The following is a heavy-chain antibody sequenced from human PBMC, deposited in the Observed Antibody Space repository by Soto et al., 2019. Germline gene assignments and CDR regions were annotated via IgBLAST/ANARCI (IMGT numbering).Heavy chain of an antibody. Sequence: SETLSLTCTVSGGSVSSGSYYWSWIRQPPGKGLEWIGDIYYSGSTNYNPSLKSRVTISVETSKNQFSLKLSSVTAADKAVYYCARDRMTTVTPRPRYYFDYWGQGTLVTVSS. CDR1: GGSVSSGSYY. J-gene: IGHJ4*02. CDR3: ARDRMTTVTPRPRYYFDY. D-gene: IGHD4-4*01. V-gene: IGHV4-61*01. CDR2: IYYSGST.